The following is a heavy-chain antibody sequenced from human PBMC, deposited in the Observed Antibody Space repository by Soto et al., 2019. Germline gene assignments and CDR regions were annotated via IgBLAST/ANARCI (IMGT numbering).Heavy chain of an antibody. CDR1: GFTFSSYG. CDR3: ARYGRGEAQLWLDY. J-gene: IGHJ4*02. CDR2: IWYDGSNK. Sequence: GGSLRLSCAASGFTFSSYGMHWVRQAPGKGLEWVAVIWYDGSNKYYADSVKGRFTISRDNAKNSLYLQMNSLRAEDTAVYYCARYGRGEAQLWLDYWGQGTLVTVSS. D-gene: IGHD5-18*01. V-gene: IGHV3-33*01.